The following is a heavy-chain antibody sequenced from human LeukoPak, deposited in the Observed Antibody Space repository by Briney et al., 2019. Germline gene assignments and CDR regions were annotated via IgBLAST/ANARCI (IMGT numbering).Heavy chain of an antibody. D-gene: IGHD3-10*01. CDR1: GFTFSSYW. CDR3: AKDPITMVRGVISP. Sequence: GGSLRLSCAASGFTFSSYWMSWVRQAPGKGLEWVSAISGSGGSTYYADSVKGRFTISRDNSKNTPYLQMNSLRAEDTAVYYCAKDPITMVRGVISPWGQGTLVTVSS. J-gene: IGHJ5*02. V-gene: IGHV3-23*01. CDR2: ISGSGGST.